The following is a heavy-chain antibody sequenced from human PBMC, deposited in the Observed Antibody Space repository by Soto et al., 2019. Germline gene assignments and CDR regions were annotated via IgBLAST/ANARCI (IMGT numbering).Heavy chain of an antibody. CDR1: GYTFTSYD. CDR3: ARDQANYGMDV. V-gene: IGHV1-8*01. J-gene: IGHJ6*02. CDR2: MNPNSANT. Sequence: QVQLVQSGAEVKKPGASVKVSCKASGYTFTSYDINWVRQATGQGLEWMGWMNPNSANTDYAEKFQGRVTMTRNTSISTAYMELSSLRSEDTAVYYCARDQANYGMDVWGQGTTVSVSS.